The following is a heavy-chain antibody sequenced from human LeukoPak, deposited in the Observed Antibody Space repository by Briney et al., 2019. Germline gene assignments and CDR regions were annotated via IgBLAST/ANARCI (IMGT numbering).Heavy chain of an antibody. V-gene: IGHV3-43*02. CDR2: ISGDGGST. CDR3: AKEEDIVVVVAATQGFDY. D-gene: IGHD2-15*01. Sequence: GGSLRLSCAASGFTFDDYAMHWVRQAPGKGLEWVSLISGDGGSTYYADSVKGRFTISRDNSKNSLYLQMNSLRTEGTALYYCAKEEDIVVVVAATQGFDYWGQGTLVTVSS. J-gene: IGHJ4*02. CDR1: GFTFDDYA.